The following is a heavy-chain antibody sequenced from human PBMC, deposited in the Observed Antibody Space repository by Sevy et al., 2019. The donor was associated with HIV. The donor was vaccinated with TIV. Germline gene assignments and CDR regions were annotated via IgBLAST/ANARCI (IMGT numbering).Heavy chain of an antibody. D-gene: IGHD3-16*02. J-gene: IGHJ4*02. Sequence: GGSLRLSCAVSGFIFSSYAMDWVRQSPGKGLEWVAVISYDGRNKYYADSVKGRFTISRDNSKSTLYLQMNSLRPEDTAVYYCASLNAFFSGWGTYPVDYWGQGALVTVSS. V-gene: IGHV3-30*04. CDR2: ISYDGRNK. CDR3: ASLNAFFSGWGTYPVDY. CDR1: GFIFSSYA.